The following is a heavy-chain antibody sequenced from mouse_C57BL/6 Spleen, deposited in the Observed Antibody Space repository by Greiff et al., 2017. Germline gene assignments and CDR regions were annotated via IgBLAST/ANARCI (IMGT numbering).Heavy chain of an antibody. Sequence: EVQLVESGGGLVQPGGSLSLSCAASGFPFPDYYMSWVRQPPGKALEWLGFIRNKANGYTTEYSASVKGRFTISRDNSQSILYLQMNALRAEDSATYDCARLWDFPYFDYWGQGTTLTVSS. V-gene: IGHV7-3*01. CDR1: GFPFPDYY. CDR3: ARLWDFPYFDY. J-gene: IGHJ2*01. CDR2: IRNKANGYTT. D-gene: IGHD4-1*01.